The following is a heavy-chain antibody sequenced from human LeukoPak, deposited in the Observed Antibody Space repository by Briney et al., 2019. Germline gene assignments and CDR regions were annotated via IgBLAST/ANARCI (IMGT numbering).Heavy chain of an antibody. CDR2: INHSGST. CDR1: GGSFSGYY. J-gene: IGHJ4*02. CDR3: ARPLYSSSWDYQGADY. Sequence: PSETLSLTCAVYGGSFSGYYWSWIRQPPGKGLEWIGEINHSGSTNYNPSLKSRVTISVDTSKNQFSLKLSSVTAADTAVYYCARPLYSSSWDYQGADYWGQGTLVTVSS. D-gene: IGHD6-13*01. V-gene: IGHV4-34*01.